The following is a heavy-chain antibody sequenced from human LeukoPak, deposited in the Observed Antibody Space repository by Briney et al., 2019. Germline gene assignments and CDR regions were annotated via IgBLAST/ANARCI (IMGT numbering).Heavy chain of an antibody. V-gene: IGHV3-30*02. Sequence: PGGSPRLSCAASGFTFSSYGMHWVRQAPGKGLEWVAFIRYDGSNKYYADSVKGRFTISRDNSKNTLYLQMNSLRAEDTAVYYCAKSGPAAVNVDYWGQGTLVTVSS. CDR2: IRYDGSNK. D-gene: IGHD2-2*01. CDR1: GFTFSSYG. J-gene: IGHJ4*02. CDR3: AKSGPAAVNVDY.